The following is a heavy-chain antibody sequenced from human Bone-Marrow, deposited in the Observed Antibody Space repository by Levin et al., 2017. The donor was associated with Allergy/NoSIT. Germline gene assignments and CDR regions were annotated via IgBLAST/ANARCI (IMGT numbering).Heavy chain of an antibody. V-gene: IGHV3-11*01. Sequence: LSLTCAASGFAFSGYYMSWIRQAPGKGLEWVAFISGDDTTTKYADSVKGRFTISRDDAKKSLYLQMNGLRADDSAVYYCATHDDYGDYVPFDYWGPGTLVTVSS. CDR2: ISGDDTTT. D-gene: IGHD4-17*01. CDR1: GFAFSGYY. J-gene: IGHJ4*02. CDR3: ATHDDYGDYVPFDY.